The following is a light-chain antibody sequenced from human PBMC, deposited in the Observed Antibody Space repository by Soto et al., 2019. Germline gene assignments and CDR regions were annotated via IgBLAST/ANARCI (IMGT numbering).Light chain of an antibody. CDR1: SSDVGGYNL. CDR2: EGN. V-gene: IGLV2-23*01. Sequence: QSALTQPASVSGSPGQSVTISCTGTSSDVGGYNLVSWFQQHPGKAPKLIVYEGNKRPSGVSDRFSDSKSGNTASLTISGLQAEDEADYYCCSYAGDNTYVFGTGTKLNVL. CDR3: CSYAGDNTYV. J-gene: IGLJ1*01.